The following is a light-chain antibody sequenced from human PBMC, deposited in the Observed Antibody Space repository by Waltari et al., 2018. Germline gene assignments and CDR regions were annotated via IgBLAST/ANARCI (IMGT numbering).Light chain of an antibody. CDR2: DVT. CDR3: SSFTDTHTLL. CDR1: SNDVGASNF. Sequence: QSALTQPASVSGSPGQSITISCTGTSNDVGASNFVSCYQQHPGRAPQLMLYDVTERPSGISYRFSGSKSANTASLTISGLLPEDEAIYYCSSFTDTHTLLFGGGTTVTVL. V-gene: IGLV2-14*03. J-gene: IGLJ2*01.